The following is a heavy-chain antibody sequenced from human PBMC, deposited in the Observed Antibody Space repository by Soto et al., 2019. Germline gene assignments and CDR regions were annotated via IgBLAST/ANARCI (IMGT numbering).Heavy chain of an antibody. V-gene: IGHV1-69*06. J-gene: IGHJ3*02. Sequence: ASVKVSCKASGGTFSSYAISWVRQAPGQGLEWMGGIIPIFGTANYAQKFQGRVTITADKSTSTAYMELSSLRSEDTAVYYCARESGSRVWGYAFDIWGQGTMVTVSS. CDR1: GGTFSSYA. CDR2: IIPIFGTA. CDR3: ARESGSRVWGYAFDI. D-gene: IGHD2-2*01.